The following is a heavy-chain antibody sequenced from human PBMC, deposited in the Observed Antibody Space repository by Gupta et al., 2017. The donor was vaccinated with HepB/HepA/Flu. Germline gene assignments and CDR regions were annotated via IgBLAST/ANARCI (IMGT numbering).Heavy chain of an antibody. CDR3: ASSSSYCGGDCKYYYYYYMDV. Sequence: GGTFSSYAISWVRQAPGQGLEWMGGIIPIFGTANYAQKFQGRVTITADKSTSTAYMELSSLRSEDTAVYYCASSSSYCGGDCKYYYYYYMDVWGKGTTVTVSS. CDR1: GGTFSSYA. D-gene: IGHD2-21*01. V-gene: IGHV1-69*06. J-gene: IGHJ6*03. CDR2: IIPIFGTA.